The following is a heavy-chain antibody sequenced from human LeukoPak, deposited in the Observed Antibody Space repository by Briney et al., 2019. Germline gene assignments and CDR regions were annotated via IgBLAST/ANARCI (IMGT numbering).Heavy chain of an antibody. J-gene: IGHJ4*02. D-gene: IGHD3-10*01. CDR1: GFTFSSYG. V-gene: IGHV3-30*03. CDR2: TSYDGSNK. CDR3: ATEYWDYYGSGSYTPPDY. Sequence: GGSLRLSCAASGFTFSSYGMHWVRQAPGKGLEWVAVTSYDGSNKYYADSVKGRFTISRDNSKNTLYLQMNSLRAEDTAVYYCATEYWDYYGSGSYTPPDYWGQGTLVTVSS.